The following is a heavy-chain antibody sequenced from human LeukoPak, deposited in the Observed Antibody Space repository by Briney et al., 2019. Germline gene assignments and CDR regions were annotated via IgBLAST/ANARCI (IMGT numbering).Heavy chain of an antibody. Sequence: GGSLRLSCTTSGFSFRNYWMGWVRQAPGKGLEWVANIKQDEGEKYYVGSVKGRFTISRDNSKNTLYLQMNSLRAEDTAVYYCARERPIRRGVSSSDSWFDPWGQGTLVTVSS. CDR2: IKQDEGEK. D-gene: IGHD6-6*01. V-gene: IGHV3-7*01. J-gene: IGHJ5*02. CDR3: ARERPIRRGVSSSDSWFDP. CDR1: GFSFRNYW.